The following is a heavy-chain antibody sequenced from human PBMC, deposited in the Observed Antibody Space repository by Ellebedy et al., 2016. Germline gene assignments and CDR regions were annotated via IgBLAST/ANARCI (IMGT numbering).Heavy chain of an antibody. J-gene: IGHJ4*02. D-gene: IGHD3-3*01. CDR3: AKDTGGSIFGVVILAHAFDY. Sequence: GGSLRLSXAASGFTFSSYAMSWVRQAPGKGLEWVSAISGSGGSTYYADSVKGRFTISRDNSKNTLYLQMNSLRAEDTAVYYCAKDTGGSIFGVVILAHAFDYWGQGTLVTVSS. V-gene: IGHV3-23*01. CDR2: ISGSGGST. CDR1: GFTFSSYA.